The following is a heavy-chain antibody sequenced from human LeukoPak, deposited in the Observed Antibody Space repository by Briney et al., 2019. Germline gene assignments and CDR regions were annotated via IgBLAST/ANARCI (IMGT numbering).Heavy chain of an antibody. CDR3: ANWKVMLGFDY. J-gene: IGHJ4*02. CDR2: ISGSGGST. D-gene: IGHD1-1*01. V-gene: IGHV3-23*01. CDR1: GFTFSSYS. Sequence: GGSLRLPCAASGFTFSSYSMNWVRQAPGKGLEWVSAISGSGGSTYYADSVKGRFTISRDNSKNTLYLQMNSLRAEDTAVYYCANWKVMLGFDYWGQGTLVTVSS.